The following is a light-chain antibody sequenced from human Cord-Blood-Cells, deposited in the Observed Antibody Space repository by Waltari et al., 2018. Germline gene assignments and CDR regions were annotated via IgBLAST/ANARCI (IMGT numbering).Light chain of an antibody. CDR2: GAS. V-gene: IGKV3-20*01. CDR1: KSVSSSY. Sequence: IVMTQSPGTLSLSPGERATLSCRASKSVSSSYLAWYQQKPGQAPRLLIYGASSMATGIPDRFSGSGSGTDFTLTISRLEPEDFAVYYCQQYGSSPRTFGQGTKVEIK. CDR3: QQYGSSPRT. J-gene: IGKJ1*01.